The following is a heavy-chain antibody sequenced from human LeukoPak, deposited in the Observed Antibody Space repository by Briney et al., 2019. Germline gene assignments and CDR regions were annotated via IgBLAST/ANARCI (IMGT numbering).Heavy chain of an antibody. V-gene: IGHV3-21*01. CDR1: GFPFSSYS. J-gene: IGHJ4*02. CDR3: AREAYNAFDY. Sequence: GGSLRLSCAASGFPFSSYSMNWVRQAPGKGLDWVSSISSSTYIYYADSVKVPFTISRDNAKNSLYLQMNSLRAEDTAFYYCAREAYNAFDYWARGTLVTVSS. D-gene: IGHD1-1*01. CDR2: ISSSTYI.